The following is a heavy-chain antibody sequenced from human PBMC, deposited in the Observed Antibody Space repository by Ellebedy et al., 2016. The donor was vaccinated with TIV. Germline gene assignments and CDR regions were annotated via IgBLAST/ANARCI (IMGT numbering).Heavy chain of an antibody. CDR2: IRFDGSHY. CDR3: AKAGPLGHLGSSDY. J-gene: IGHJ4*02. V-gene: IGHV3-30*02. D-gene: IGHD6-19*01. Sequence: GEFLKISCAASGFFFSNYDMHWVRQAPGKGLEWVAYIRFDGSHYFYTDSVKGRFTISRDNSKNTLSLQMNSLSLEDTAVYYCAKAGPLGHLGSSDYWGQGTLVAVSS. CDR1: GFFFSNYD.